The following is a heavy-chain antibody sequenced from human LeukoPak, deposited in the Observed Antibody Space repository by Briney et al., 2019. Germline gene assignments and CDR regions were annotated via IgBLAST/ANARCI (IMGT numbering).Heavy chain of an antibody. J-gene: IGHJ3*02. V-gene: IGHV3-48*04. Sequence: QSGGSLRLSCAASGFTFSSYSMNWVRQAPGKGLEWVSYISSSGSNIYYADSVKGRFTMSRDNAKKSLYLQMNSLRAEDTAVYYCARAKYDSSGYYYSGFDIWGQGTMVTVSS. D-gene: IGHD3-22*01. CDR3: ARAKYDSSGYYYSGFDI. CDR2: ISSSGSNI. CDR1: GFTFSSYS.